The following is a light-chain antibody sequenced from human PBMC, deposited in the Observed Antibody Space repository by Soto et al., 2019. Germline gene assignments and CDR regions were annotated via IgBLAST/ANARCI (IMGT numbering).Light chain of an antibody. CDR3: QQSFSSPQIT. Sequence: DIQMTQSPSSLSASVGDRVTITCRASQSISNYLSWYQQKPGKAPKLLIYAASSLQSGVPSRISGGGSGTDFTLTISSLQPEDFATYYCQQSFSSPQITFGQGTRLEIK. CDR2: AAS. J-gene: IGKJ5*01. V-gene: IGKV1-39*01. CDR1: QSISNY.